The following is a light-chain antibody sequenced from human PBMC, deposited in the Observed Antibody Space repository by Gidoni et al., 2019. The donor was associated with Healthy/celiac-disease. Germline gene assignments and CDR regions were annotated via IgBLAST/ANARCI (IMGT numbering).Light chain of an antibody. CDR1: KLGDKY. V-gene: IGLV3-1*01. CDR3: QAWDSSTYVV. Sequence: SYELTQPPSVSVSPGQTASLTCSGDKLGDKYACWYQQKPGQSPVLVIYQDSKRPSGIPERFSGSNSANTATLTISGTQAMDEADYYCQAWDSSTYVVFGGGTKLTVL. J-gene: IGLJ2*01. CDR2: QDS.